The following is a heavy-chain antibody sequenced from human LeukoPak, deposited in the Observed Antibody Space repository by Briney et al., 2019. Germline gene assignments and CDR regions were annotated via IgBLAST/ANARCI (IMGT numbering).Heavy chain of an antibody. CDR1: GGSFSGYY. CDR3: ASRMYGSSGRYFHH. D-gene: IGHD6-13*01. V-gene: IGHV4-34*01. CDR2: INHSGST. Sequence: SETLSLTCAVYGGSFSGYYWSWIRQPPGKGLEWIGEINHSGSTNYNPSLKSRVTMSVDTSRNQISLKLNSVTAVDTAVYYCASRMYGSSGRYFHHWGQGTLVTVSS. J-gene: IGHJ1*01.